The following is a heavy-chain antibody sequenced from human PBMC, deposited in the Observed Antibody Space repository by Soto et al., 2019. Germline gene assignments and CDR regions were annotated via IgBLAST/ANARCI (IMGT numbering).Heavy chain of an antibody. D-gene: IGHD3-9*01. CDR1: GYTFTSYG. CDR3: ARIGGLRYFYWLLPDYYYYGMDV. J-gene: IGHJ6*02. V-gene: IGHV1-18*01. CDR2: TSAYNGNT. Sequence: GASVKVSCKASGYTFTSYGISWVRQAPGQGLEWMGWTSAYNGNTNYAQKLQGRVTMTTDTSTSTAYMELRSLRSDDTAVYYCARIGGLRYFYWLLPDYYYYGMDVWGQGTTVTVSS.